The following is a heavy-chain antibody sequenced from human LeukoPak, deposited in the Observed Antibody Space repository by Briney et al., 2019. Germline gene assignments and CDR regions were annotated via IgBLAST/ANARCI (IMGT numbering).Heavy chain of an antibody. D-gene: IGHD3-22*01. CDR1: GFTFDDYG. CDR2: IRSNSDGGTI. CDR3: ATDFYDST. Sequence: KPGGSLRLSCAASGFTFDDYGMSWVRQAPGKGLEWVGRIRSNSDGGTIDYAAPVKGRFTLSRDDSKTTLYLQMNSLQTEDTAVYYCATDFYDSTWGQGTLVTVSS. J-gene: IGHJ5*02. V-gene: IGHV3-15*01.